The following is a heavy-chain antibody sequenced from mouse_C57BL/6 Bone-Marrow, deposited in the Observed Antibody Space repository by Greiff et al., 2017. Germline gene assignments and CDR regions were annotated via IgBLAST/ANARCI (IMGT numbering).Heavy chain of an antibody. Sequence: VQLQQSGAELVKPGASVKISCKASGYAFSSYWMNWVKQRPGKGLEWIGQIYPGDGDTNYNGKFKGKATLTADKSSSTAYMQLSSLTSEDSAVYFCARRYYGSHWYFDVWGTGTTVTVSS. D-gene: IGHD1-1*01. CDR1: GYAFSSYW. V-gene: IGHV1-80*01. CDR2: IYPGDGDT. J-gene: IGHJ1*03. CDR3: ARRYYGSHWYFDV.